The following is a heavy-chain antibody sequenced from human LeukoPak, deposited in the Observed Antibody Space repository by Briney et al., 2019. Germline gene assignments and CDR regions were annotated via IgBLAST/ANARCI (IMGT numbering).Heavy chain of an antibody. CDR3: LRDRALSAVDGTDYFDY. CDR2: ISGSGDNT. D-gene: IGHD6-19*01. J-gene: IGHJ4*02. V-gene: IGHV3-23*01. Sequence: GGSLRLSCAASGFSFSSHGMTWVRLAPGRGLEYVAAISGSGDNTYYADSVKGRFTISRDNFKNTLYLQMSSLRAEDTALYYFLRDRALSAVDGTDYFDYWGQGALVSVSS. CDR1: GFSFSSHG.